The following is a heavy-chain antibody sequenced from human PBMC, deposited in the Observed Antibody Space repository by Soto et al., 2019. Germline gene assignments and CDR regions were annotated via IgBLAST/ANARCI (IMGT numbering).Heavy chain of an antibody. V-gene: IGHV1-18*01. CDR2: INAHNGNT. D-gene: IGHD2-21*01. CDR1: GYAFTSDG. J-gene: IGHJ4*01. CDR3: ARFRAGEAFDS. Sequence: ASVKVSCKASGYAFTSDGITWVRQAPGQGLEWVGWINAHNGNTNYEQRLQDRLTLTTDTSTNTAYMELRNLRSDDTAVYYCARFRAGEAFDSWGHGTLVTVLL.